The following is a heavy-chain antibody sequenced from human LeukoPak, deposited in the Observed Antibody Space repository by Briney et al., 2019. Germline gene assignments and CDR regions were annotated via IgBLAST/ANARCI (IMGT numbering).Heavy chain of an antibody. Sequence: SETLSLTCTVSGGSISSYYWSWSRQPPGKGLEWIGYIYYSGSTNYNPSLKSRVTISVDTPKNQFSLKLSSVTAADTAVYYCARGTIFGVVLYWGQGTLVTVSS. CDR3: ARGTIFGVVLY. CDR2: IYYSGST. D-gene: IGHD3-3*01. V-gene: IGHV4-59*12. CDR1: GGSISSYY. J-gene: IGHJ4*02.